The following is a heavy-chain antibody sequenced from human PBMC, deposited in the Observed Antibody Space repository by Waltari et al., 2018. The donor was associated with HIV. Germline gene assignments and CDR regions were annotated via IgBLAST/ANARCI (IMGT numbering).Heavy chain of an antibody. Sequence: EVQLVQSGAEVKKPGESLKISCKGSGYSFTSYWIGWVRQMPGKGLEWMGIIYPGDSGGRYGPSFQGQVTISADKSISTAYLQWRSLRASDTAMYYCARQCGIAAAGGWGAFDIWGQGTMVTVSS. CDR3: ARQCGIAAAGGWGAFDI. CDR1: GYSFTSYW. V-gene: IGHV5-51*01. J-gene: IGHJ3*02. D-gene: IGHD6-13*01. CDR2: IYPGDSGG.